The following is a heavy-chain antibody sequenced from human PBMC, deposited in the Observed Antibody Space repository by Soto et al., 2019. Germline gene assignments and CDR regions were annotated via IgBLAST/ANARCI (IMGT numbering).Heavy chain of an antibody. D-gene: IGHD2-15*01. CDR2: IYQSGTP. J-gene: IGHJ5*02. CDR1: GGSVSGDDW. V-gene: IGHV4-4*02. CDR3: ARGSGWRVDP. Sequence: QVQLQESGPGLVKPSETLSLTCAVSGGSVSGDDWWSWIRQPPEKGLEWVGAIYQSGTPNYNPSLTGRGTISMDESKNQLSLKLTSLTAADTAVYYCARGSGWRVDPWGQGTLVSVSS.